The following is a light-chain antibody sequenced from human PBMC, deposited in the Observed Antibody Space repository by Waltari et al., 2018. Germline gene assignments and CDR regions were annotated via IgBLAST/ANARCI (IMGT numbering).Light chain of an antibody. CDR1: QGIRNA. CDR2: TAS. CDR3: LQDYNFPLT. Sequence: AIQMTQSPSPLSASVGDRVTITCRASQGIRNALAWFQQKPGKAPKLLIYTASTLQSGFPSRFSGSGSGTDFTLTISSLHPEDSATYYCLQDYNFPLTFGGGTKVEIK. V-gene: IGKV1-6*01. J-gene: IGKJ4*01.